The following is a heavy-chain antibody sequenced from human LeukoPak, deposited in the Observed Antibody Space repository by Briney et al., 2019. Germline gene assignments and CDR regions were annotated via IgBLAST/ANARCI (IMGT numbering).Heavy chain of an antibody. D-gene: IGHD6-13*01. CDR3: ARERYSSSWYVGSVNYYYYGMDV. J-gene: IGHJ6*02. V-gene: IGHV4-34*01. CDR2: INHSGST. CDR1: GGSSSGYY. Sequence: SETLSLTCAVYGGSSSGYYWSWIRQPPGKGLEWIGEINHSGSTNYNPSLKSRVTISVDTSKNQFSLKLSSVTAADTAVYYCARERYSSSWYVGSVNYYYYGMDVWGQGTTVTVSS.